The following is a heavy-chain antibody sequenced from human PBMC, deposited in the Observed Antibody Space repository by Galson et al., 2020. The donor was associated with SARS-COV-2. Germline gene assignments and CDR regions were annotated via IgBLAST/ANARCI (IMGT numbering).Heavy chain of an antibody. CDR3: ARDVPSGNWGPEGGMDY. CDR1: GFTFSSYG. CDR2: IWYDGSNK. Sequence: GGSLRLSCAASGFTFSSYGMHWVRQAPGKGLEWVAVIWYDGSNKYYADSVKGRFTISRDNSKNTLYLQMNSLRAEDTAVYYCARDVPSGNWGPEGGMDYWGQGTLVTVSS. D-gene: IGHD7-27*01. V-gene: IGHV3-33*01. J-gene: IGHJ4*02.